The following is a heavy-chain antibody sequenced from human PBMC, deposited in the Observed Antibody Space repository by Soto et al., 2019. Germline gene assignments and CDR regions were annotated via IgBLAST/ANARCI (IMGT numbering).Heavy chain of an antibody. V-gene: IGHV5-51*01. CDR3: ARTRSFTLGFYYDGMDV. CDR1: GYSFASYC. J-gene: IGHJ6*02. Sequence: GESLTISCQGSGYSFASYCIGWVRQMPGKDLEWMGIIYPGDSDTRYIPSFQGQVTISADKSLRTAYLQWTSLKASDTALYYCARTRSFTLGFYYDGMDVWGQGTTVTVSS. CDR2: IYPGDSDT. D-gene: IGHD6-6*01.